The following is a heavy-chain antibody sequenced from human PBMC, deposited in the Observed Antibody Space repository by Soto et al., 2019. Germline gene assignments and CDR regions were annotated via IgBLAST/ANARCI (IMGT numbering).Heavy chain of an antibody. Sequence: QPGGSLGLSCAASGFTFSSYSMNWVRQAPGKGLEWVSYFSSSTSTIYYADSVKGRFTISRDNAKNSLYLQMNSLRDEDTAVYYCARALSCWSSYQYGMAVWGQGTTVPVSS. CDR2: FSSSTSTI. CDR1: GFTFSSYS. V-gene: IGHV3-48*02. D-gene: IGHD6-19*01. J-gene: IGHJ6*02. CDR3: ARALSCWSSYQYGMAV.